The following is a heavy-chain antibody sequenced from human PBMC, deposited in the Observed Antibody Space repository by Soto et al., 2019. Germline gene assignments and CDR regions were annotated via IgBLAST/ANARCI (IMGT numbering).Heavy chain of an antibody. D-gene: IGHD6-19*01. CDR2: INSDGSST. Sequence: EVQLVESGGGLVQPGGSLRLSCAASGFTFSSYWMHWVRQAPGKGLVWVSRINSDGSSTSYADSVKGRFTISRDNAKNTRYLQTNRLRAEDTAVYYCAVAVAGTTAIGYWGQGTLVTVSS. CDR3: AVAVAGTTAIGY. J-gene: IGHJ4*02. V-gene: IGHV3-74*01. CDR1: GFTFSSYW.